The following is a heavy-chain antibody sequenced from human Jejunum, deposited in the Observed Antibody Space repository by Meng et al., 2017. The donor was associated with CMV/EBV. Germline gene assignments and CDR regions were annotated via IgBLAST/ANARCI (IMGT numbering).Heavy chain of an antibody. J-gene: IGHJ4*02. CDR2: ISAYNGNT. Sequence: HVQPVQVGSELKKPGASMKVFCQAYGYAFTNYGISWVRPAPGQGLEWMGLISAYNGNTNYAQKLQGKVTMTTDTSTSTAYMEVRSLRSDDTAVYYCARDYYYDRSYYFDYWGQGTLVTVSS. D-gene: IGHD3-22*01. V-gene: IGHV1-18*01. CDR1: GYAFTNYG. CDR3: ARDYYYDRSYYFDY.